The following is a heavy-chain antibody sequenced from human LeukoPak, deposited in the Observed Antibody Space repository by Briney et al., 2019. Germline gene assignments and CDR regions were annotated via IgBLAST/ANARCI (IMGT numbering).Heavy chain of an antibody. CDR1: GGSISSSSYY. D-gene: IGHD5-12*01. CDR3: ARQPAGYDSVPIDY. CDR2: IYYSGST. V-gene: IGHV4-39*01. J-gene: IGHJ4*02. Sequence: PSETLSLTCTVSGGSISSSSYYWGWIRQPPGKGLEWIGSIYYSGSTYYNPSLKSRVTISVDTSKNQFSLKLSSVTAADTAVYYCARQPAGYDSVPIDYWGQGTLVTVSS.